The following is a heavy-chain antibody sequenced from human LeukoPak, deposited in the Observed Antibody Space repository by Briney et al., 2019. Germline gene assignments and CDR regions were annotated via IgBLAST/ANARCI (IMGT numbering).Heavy chain of an antibody. Sequence: GGSLRLSCAASGFTFSSYAMHWVRQAPGKGLEWVAVISYDGSNKYYADSVKGRFTISRDNSKNTLYLQMNSLRAEDTAVYYCARDIGYYDSSGSDWGQGTLVTVSS. CDR2: ISYDGSNK. CDR3: ARDIGYYDSSGSD. D-gene: IGHD3-22*01. CDR1: GFTFSSYA. V-gene: IGHV3-30*04. J-gene: IGHJ4*02.